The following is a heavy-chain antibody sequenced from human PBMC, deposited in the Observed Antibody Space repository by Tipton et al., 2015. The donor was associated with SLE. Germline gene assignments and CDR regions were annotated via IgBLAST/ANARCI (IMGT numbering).Heavy chain of an antibody. J-gene: IGHJ5*02. CDR3: ARMRGGYNAHH. D-gene: IGHD5-24*01. Sequence: TLSLTCTVSGASITRHHWTRIRQPPGKGLEWIGYIHYSGSTNHNPSLKSRVSISLDTSKNQFSLKVKSVTTADTAVYYCARMRGGYNAHHWGQGILVTVSS. CDR2: IHYSGST. V-gene: IGHV4-59*11. CDR1: GASITRHH.